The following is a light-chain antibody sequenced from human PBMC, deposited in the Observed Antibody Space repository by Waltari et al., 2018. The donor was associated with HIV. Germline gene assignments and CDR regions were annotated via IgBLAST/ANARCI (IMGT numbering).Light chain of an antibody. CDR2: LNSDGSH. CDR3: QTWGTGMV. J-gene: IGLJ3*02. Sequence: QLVLTQSPSASASLGASVKLTCTLSSGPSNYAIPWHQQQPAQGPRYLMKLNSDGSHYKGDGIPDRFSGSSSGAERYLTISSLQSEDEADYYCQTWGTGMVFGGGTKLTVL. V-gene: IGLV4-69*01. CDR1: SGPSNYA.